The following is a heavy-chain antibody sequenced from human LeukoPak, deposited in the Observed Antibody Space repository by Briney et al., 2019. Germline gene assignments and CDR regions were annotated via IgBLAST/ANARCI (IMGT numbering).Heavy chain of an antibody. D-gene: IGHD4-17*01. J-gene: IGHJ4*02. V-gene: IGHV4-39*07. CDR1: GGSISSSSYY. CDR3: ASAHYGDYGGHYYFDY. Sequence: SETLSLTCTVSGGSISSSSYYWGWIRQPPGKGLEWIGSIYYSGSTYYNPSLKSRVTISVDTSKNQFSLKLSSVTAADTAVYYCASAHYGDYGGHYYFDYWGQGTLVTVSS. CDR2: IYYSGST.